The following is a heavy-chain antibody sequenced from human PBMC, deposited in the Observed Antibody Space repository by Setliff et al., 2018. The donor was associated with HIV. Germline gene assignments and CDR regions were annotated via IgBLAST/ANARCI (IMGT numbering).Heavy chain of an antibody. V-gene: IGHV4-39*01. CDR3: ARYTSKVDWFDP. D-gene: IGHD2-2*02. J-gene: IGHJ5*02. CDR1: GGSISSISYY. CDR2: IYYSGST. Sequence: ASETLSLTCTVSGGSISSISYYWGWIRQPPGKGLEWIGSIYYSGSTYYDPSLKSRVTIFVDTSKTQFYLKLRSVTASDTAVYYCARYTSKVDWFDPWGQGTLVTVSS.